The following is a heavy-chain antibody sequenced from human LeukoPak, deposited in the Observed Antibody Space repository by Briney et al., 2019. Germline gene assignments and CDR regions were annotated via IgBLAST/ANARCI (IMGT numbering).Heavy chain of an antibody. CDR3: ARSREHGSGTYDSNYFDY. V-gene: IGHV3-33*01. D-gene: IGHD3-10*01. Sequence: PGGALRLSCAASGFTFSSYGMHWVRQAPGKGLEWVAIIWYDGSNKYYADSVKGRFTISRDNSKDTLYLQMNSLRAEDTAVYFCARSREHGSGTYDSNYFDYWGQGTLVTVSS. J-gene: IGHJ4*02. CDR2: IWYDGSNK. CDR1: GFTFSSYG.